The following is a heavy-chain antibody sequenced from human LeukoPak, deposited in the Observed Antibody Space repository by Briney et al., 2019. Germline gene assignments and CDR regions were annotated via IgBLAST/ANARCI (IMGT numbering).Heavy chain of an antibody. CDR3: ARAGSTWDNFDS. D-gene: IGHD2-2*01. Sequence: GESLKISGKGFGYSFTSYWIGWVRQMPGKGLEWMGIIYPGDSEIRYSPSFQGQVTLSADKSISAAYLQRSSLKASGTAIYYCARAGSTWDNFDSWGQGTLVTVSS. CDR2: IYPGDSEI. V-gene: IGHV5-51*01. CDR1: GYSFTSYW. J-gene: IGHJ4*02.